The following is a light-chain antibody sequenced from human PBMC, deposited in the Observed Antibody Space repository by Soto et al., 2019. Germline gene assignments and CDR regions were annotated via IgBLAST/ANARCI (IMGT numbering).Light chain of an antibody. CDR2: GAS. Sequence: EIVMTQSPATLSVSPGERATLSCRASQSVGTNLAWYQQKPGQAPRLLIYGASTRATGTPARFSGRGSGTEFTLTIGSLQSEDFALYYCQQCNNWPPWTFGQGTRVEIK. J-gene: IGKJ1*01. V-gene: IGKV3-15*01. CDR3: QQCNNWPPWT. CDR1: QSVGTN.